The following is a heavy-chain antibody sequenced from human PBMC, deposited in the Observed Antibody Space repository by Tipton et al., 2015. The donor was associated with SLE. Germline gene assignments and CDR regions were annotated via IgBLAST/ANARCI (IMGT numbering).Heavy chain of an antibody. CDR2: IYTSGST. J-gene: IGHJ4*02. CDR3: ASCPHVGATTFDY. V-gene: IGHV4-61*02. CDR1: GGSISSGSYY. Sequence: LRLSCTVSGGSISSGSYYWSWIRQPAGKGLEWIGRIYTSGSTNYNPSLKSRVTISVDTSKNQFSLKLSSVTAADTAVYYCASCPHVGATTFDYWGQGTLVTVSS. D-gene: IGHD1-26*01.